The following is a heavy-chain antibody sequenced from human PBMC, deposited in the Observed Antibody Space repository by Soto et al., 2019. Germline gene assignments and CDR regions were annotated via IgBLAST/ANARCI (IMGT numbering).Heavy chain of an antibody. CDR3: ATIRGGWKDGTGYYYYMDV. V-gene: IGHV1-24*01. CDR1: GYSLTELS. D-gene: IGHD1-1*01. J-gene: IGHJ6*03. Sequence: QDQLVQSGAEVKKPGASVKVSCKVSGYSLTELSIHWVRQAPGEGLEWMGGFHPEDAETIYAQKLQGRVTMTEDTSTDTAYMELSSLRAEDTAVYYCATIRGGWKDGTGYYYYMDVWGQGTTVTVSS. CDR2: FHPEDAET.